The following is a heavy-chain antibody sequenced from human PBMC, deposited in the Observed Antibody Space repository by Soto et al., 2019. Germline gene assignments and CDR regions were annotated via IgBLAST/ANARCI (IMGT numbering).Heavy chain of an antibody. D-gene: IGHD6-6*01. CDR3: ARGSSIAGLYYGMDV. CDR2: NYYSGIT. J-gene: IGHJ6*02. V-gene: IGHV4-31*03. Sequence: QVQLQESGPGLVKPSQTLSLTCTVSGGSISSGGYYWTWIRQHPGKGLEWIGYNYYSGITYYNPSLKSRVNTSLDTSTNQFSLKLSSVTAADTAVYYCARGSSIAGLYYGMDVWGQGTTVTVSS. CDR1: GGSISSGGYY.